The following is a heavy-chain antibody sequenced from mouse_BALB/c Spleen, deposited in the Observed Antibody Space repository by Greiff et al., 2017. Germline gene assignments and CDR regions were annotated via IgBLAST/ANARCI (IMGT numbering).Heavy chain of an antibody. V-gene: IGHV1-39*01. CDR3: ARWDRYDEGVDY. Sequence: EVQLQQTGPELVKPGASVKISCKASGYSFTDYIMLWVKQSHGKSLEWIGNINPYYGSTSYNLKFKGKATLTVDKSSSTAYMQLNSLTSEDSAVYYCARWDRYDEGVDYWGQGTTLTVSS. CDR1: GYSFTDYI. D-gene: IGHD2-14*01. CDR2: INPYYGST. J-gene: IGHJ2*01.